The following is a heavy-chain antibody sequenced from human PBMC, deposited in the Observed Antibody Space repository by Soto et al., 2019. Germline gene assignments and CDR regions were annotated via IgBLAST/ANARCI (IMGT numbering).Heavy chain of an antibody. D-gene: IGHD2-2*01. Sequence: EVQLLESGGGLVQPGGSLRLSCAASGFTFSSYAMSWVRQAPGKGLEWVSIIGGGGVNTYYADSVKGRFTISRDNYINALYLQMSRLRAGDTAVYYCAKGILVKPPGSRALDIWGQGTMVTVSS. CDR2: IGGGGVNT. CDR3: AKGILVKPPGSRALDI. V-gene: IGHV3-23*01. CDR1: GFTFSSYA. J-gene: IGHJ3*02.